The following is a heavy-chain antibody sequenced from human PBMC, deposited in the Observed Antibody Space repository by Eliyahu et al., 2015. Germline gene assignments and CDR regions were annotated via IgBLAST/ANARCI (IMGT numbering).Heavy chain of an antibody. CDR1: GXTFSNFA. V-gene: IGHV1-69*01. CDR3: ARDRHCSGGSCLWYFDL. J-gene: IGHJ2*01. Sequence: QVQLEQSGPXMKTSGSXVKVSCXAXGXTFSNFALSWVRQAPGQALEWMGGFFPLFDAAKYAQTFQDRIIITADASTSTVYLELDSLTSEDTAIYYCARDRHCSGGSCLWYFDLWGRGTLVTVTS. D-gene: IGHD2-15*01. CDR2: FFPLFDAA.